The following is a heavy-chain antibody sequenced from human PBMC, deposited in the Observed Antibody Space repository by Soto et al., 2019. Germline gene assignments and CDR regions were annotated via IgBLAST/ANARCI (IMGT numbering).Heavy chain of an antibody. CDR1: GFTFSSYA. CDR3: ARDKDAVAHLDY. D-gene: IGHD2-21*01. Sequence: GGSLRLSCAASGFTFSSYAMHWVRQAPGKGLEWVAVISYDGSNKYYADSVKGRFTISRDNSKNTLYLQMNSLRAEDTAVYYCARDKDAVAHLDYWGQGTLVTVSS. J-gene: IGHJ4*02. CDR2: ISYDGSNK. V-gene: IGHV3-30-3*01.